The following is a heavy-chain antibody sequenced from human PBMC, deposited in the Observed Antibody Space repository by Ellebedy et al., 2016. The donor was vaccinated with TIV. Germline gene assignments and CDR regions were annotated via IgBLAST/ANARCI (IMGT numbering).Heavy chain of an antibody. D-gene: IGHD3-3*01. V-gene: IGHV4-61*02. Sequence: SETLSLTXTVSGASISSTLYYWAWIRQPAGKGLEWIGRIFVSGNTDSNPSLKSRVTMSVDSAKSQFSLNLTSVTAADTAVYYCARGTIFGEEFDFWGQGTLVTVSS. J-gene: IGHJ4*02. CDR2: IFVSGNT. CDR3: ARGTIFGEEFDF. CDR1: GASISSTLYY.